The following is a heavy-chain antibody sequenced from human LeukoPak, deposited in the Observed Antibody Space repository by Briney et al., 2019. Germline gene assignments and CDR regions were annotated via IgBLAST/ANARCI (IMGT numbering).Heavy chain of an antibody. CDR3: AKDLHGGYSSDY. Sequence: GGSLRLSCAASGFTFNNFGMHWVRQAPGKGLEWVSFIGYEGVHKYYADSVKGRFTISKDNSKATLYLQMNSLRPEDTAVYYCAKDLHGGYSSDYWGQGTLVTIFS. J-gene: IGHJ4*02. CDR2: IGYEGVHK. D-gene: IGHD4-23*01. CDR1: GFTFNNFG. V-gene: IGHV3-30*02.